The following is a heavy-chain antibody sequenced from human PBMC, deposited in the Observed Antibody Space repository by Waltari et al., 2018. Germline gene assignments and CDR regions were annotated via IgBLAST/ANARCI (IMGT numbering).Heavy chain of an antibody. CDR3: ASTVTTGYDAFDI. J-gene: IGHJ3*02. D-gene: IGHD4-17*01. CDR2: IYSGGST. Sequence: EVQLVESGGGLIQPGGSLRLSCAASGFTVSSNYMSWVRQAPGKGLEWVSVIYSGGSTCCADSVKGRFTISRDNSKNTLYLQMNSLRAEDTAVYYCASTVTTGYDAFDIWGQGTMVTVSS. CDR1: GFTVSSNY. V-gene: IGHV3-53*01.